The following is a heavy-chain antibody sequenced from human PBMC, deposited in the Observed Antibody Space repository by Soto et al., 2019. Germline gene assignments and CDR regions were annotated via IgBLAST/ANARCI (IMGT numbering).Heavy chain of an antibody. CDR3: ARDHGDYPKFYYGMDF. CDR2: IYYSGST. V-gene: IGHV4-39*07. J-gene: IGHJ6*02. D-gene: IGHD4-17*01. Sequence: SSETLSLTCTVSGGSISSSSYYWGWIRQPPGKGLEWIGSIYYSGSTYYNPSLKSRVTISVDTSKNQFSLKLSSVTAADTAVYYCARDHGDYPKFYYGMDFWGQGTTVTVSS. CDR1: GGSISSSSYY.